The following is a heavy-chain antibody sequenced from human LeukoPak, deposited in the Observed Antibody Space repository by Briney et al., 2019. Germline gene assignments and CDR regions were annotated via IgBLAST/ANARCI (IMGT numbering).Heavy chain of an antibody. D-gene: IGHD3-3*01. Sequence: PSETLSLTCAVYGGSFSGYYWSWIRQPPGKGLEWIGEINHSGSTNYNPSLKSRVTISVDTSKNQFSLKLSSVTAADTAVYYCARGRDFWSRDFDYWGQGALVTVSS. CDR1: GGSFSGYY. CDR3: ARGRDFWSRDFDY. CDR2: INHSGST. V-gene: IGHV4-34*01. J-gene: IGHJ4*02.